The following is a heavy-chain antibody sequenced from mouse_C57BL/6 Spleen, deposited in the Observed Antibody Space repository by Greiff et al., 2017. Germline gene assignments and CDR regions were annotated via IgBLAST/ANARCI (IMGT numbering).Heavy chain of an antibody. Sequence: EVKLVESGPGLVKPSQSLSLTCSVTGYSITSGYYWNWIRQFPGNKLEWMGYISYDGSNNYNPSLKNRISITRDTSKNQFFLKLNSVTTEDTATYYCARKSNYLYYFDYWGQGTTLTVSS. CDR1: GYSITSGYY. V-gene: IGHV3-6*01. CDR3: ARKSNYLYYFDY. CDR2: ISYDGSN. J-gene: IGHJ2*01. D-gene: IGHD2-5*01.